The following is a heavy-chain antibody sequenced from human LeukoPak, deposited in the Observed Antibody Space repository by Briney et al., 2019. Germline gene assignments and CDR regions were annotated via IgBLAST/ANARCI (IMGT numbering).Heavy chain of an antibody. J-gene: IGHJ4*02. Sequence: GGSLRLSCAASGFNFSSYGMHWVRQAPGKGLEWVAFTRYDGSNKYYADSVKGRFTISRDNSKNTLYLQMNSLRAEDTAVYYCANDGTVTFDYWGQGTLVTVSS. CDR3: ANDGTVTFDY. CDR1: GFNFSSYG. V-gene: IGHV3-30*02. CDR2: TRYDGSNK. D-gene: IGHD4-17*01.